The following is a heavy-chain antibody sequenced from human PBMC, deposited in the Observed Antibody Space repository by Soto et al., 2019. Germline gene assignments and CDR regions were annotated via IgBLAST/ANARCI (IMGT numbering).Heavy chain of an antibody. V-gene: IGHV3-73*01. CDR1: GFTFSGSA. CDR2: IRSKANSYAT. CDR3: TATRVLVPAAIDY. Sequence: PGGSLRLSCAASGFTFSGSAMHWVRQASGKGLEWVGRIRSKANSYATAYAASVKGRFTISRDDSKNTAYLQMNSLKTEDTAVYYCTATRVLVPAAIDYWGQGILVTVSS. D-gene: IGHD2-2*02. J-gene: IGHJ4*02.